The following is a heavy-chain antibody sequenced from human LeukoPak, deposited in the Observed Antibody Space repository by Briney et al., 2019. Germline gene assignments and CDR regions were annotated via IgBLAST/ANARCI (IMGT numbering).Heavy chain of an antibody. CDR2: ISSSSSYI. Sequence: GGSLRLSCAASGFTFSSYSMNWVRQAPGKGLEWVSSISSSSSYIYYADSVKGRFTISRDNAKNSLYLQMNSLRAEDTAVYYCARGDYDFWSGYYFLFDYWGQGTLVTVSS. D-gene: IGHD3-3*01. CDR1: GFTFSSYS. V-gene: IGHV3-21*01. J-gene: IGHJ4*02. CDR3: ARGDYDFWSGYYFLFDY.